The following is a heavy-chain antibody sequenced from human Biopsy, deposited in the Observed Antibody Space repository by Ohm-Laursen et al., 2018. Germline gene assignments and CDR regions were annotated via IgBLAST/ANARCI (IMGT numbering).Heavy chain of an antibody. J-gene: IGHJ4*02. CDR2: IYSGGNT. CDR3: ARGRRTSGWPYFDN. V-gene: IGHV4-61*01. D-gene: IGHD6-19*01. Sequence: GTLSLTCTVSGDSLTSGPENWSWIRQSPGQGLEYIGFIYSGGNTNYNPSLKNRVTMSVDTSKNQFYLKLYSVTAADTAVYYCARGRRTSGWPYFDNWGQGALVIVS. CDR1: GDSLTSGPEN.